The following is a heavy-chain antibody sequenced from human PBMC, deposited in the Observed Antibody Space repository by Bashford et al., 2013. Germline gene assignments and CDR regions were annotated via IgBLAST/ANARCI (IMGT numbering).Heavy chain of an antibody. CDR2: IRHDGSEK. V-gene: IGHV3-7*01. CDR1: GFTFSSYW. J-gene: IGHJ5*02. D-gene: IGHD7-27*01. CDR3: ARGHWGFDP. Sequence: GGSLRLSCAASGFTFSSYWMNWVRQAPGKGLEWVANIRHDGSEKYYVDSVKGRFTISRDNAKNSLYLQMNSLRVEDTALYYCARGHWGFDPWGQGTLVTVSS.